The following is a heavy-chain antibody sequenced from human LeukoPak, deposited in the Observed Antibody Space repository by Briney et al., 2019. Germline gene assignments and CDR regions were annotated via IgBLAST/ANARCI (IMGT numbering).Heavy chain of an antibody. Sequence: ASVKVSCKASGYTFTSYAMNWVRQAPGQGLEWMGRTNTNTGNPTYAQGFTGRFVFSLDTSVSTAYLQISSLKAEDTAVYYCARDGEVGARAAFDIWGQGTMVTVSS. D-gene: IGHD1-26*01. J-gene: IGHJ3*02. CDR2: TNTNTGNP. CDR1: GYTFTSYA. V-gene: IGHV7-4-1*02. CDR3: ARDGEVGARAAFDI.